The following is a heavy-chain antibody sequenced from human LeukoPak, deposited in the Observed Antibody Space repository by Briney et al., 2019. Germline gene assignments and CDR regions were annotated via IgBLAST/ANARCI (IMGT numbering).Heavy chain of an antibody. J-gene: IGHJ6*02. D-gene: IGHD4-17*01. CDR3: ARDLTVTSLGFYYYGMDV. CDR2: ISAYNGNT. CDR1: GYTFTSYG. V-gene: IGHV1-18*01. Sequence: ASVKVSCKASGYTFTSYGISWVRQAPGQGLGWMGWISAYNGNTNYAQKLQGRVTMTTDTSTSTAYMELGSLRSDDTAVYYCARDLTVTSLGFYYYGMDVWGQGTTVTVSS.